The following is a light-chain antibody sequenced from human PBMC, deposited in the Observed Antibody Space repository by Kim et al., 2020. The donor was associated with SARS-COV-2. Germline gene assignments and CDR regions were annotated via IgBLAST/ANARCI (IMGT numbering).Light chain of an antibody. CDR2: KVS. J-gene: IGKJ2*01. CDR1: QSLVHSDGNTY. CDR3: MQGTHWYT. V-gene: IGKV2-30*02. Sequence: DVVMTQSPLSLPVTLGQPASISCRSSQSLVHSDGNTYLNWFQQRPGQSPRRLIYKVSNRDSGVPDRFSGSGSGTDFTLKISRVEADDVGVYYCMQGTHWYTFGQGTKLEI.